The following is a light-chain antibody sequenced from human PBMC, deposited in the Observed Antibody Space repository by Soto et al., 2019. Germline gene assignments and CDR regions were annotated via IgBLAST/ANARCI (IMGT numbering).Light chain of an antibody. CDR1: SSNIGAGYD. CDR2: GNS. CDR3: QSYDSSLSFYV. Sequence: QSVLTQPPSVSGAPGQRVTISCTGSSSNIGAGYDVHWYQQLPGTAPKLLIYGNSNRPSGVPDRFSGSKSGTSASLAITGLQAEDEADYYCQSYDSSLSFYVFGTGTKLPS. J-gene: IGLJ1*01. V-gene: IGLV1-40*01.